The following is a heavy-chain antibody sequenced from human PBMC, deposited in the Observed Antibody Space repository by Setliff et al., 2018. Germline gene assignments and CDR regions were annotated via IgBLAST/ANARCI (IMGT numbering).Heavy chain of an antibody. V-gene: IGHV1-18*01. Sequence: ASVKVSCKASGYTFTSYAMHWVRQAPGQRLEWMGWISAYNGNTNYAQKLQGRVTMTTDTSTSTAYMELRSLRSDDTAVYYCARVSGWYYFDYWGQGTLVTVSS. CDR2: ISAYNGNT. D-gene: IGHD6-19*01. J-gene: IGHJ4*02. CDR3: ARVSGWYYFDY. CDR1: GYTFTSYA.